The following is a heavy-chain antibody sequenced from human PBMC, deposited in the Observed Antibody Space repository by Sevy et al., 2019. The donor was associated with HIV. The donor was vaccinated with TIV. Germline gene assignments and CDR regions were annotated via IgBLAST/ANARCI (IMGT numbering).Heavy chain of an antibody. CDR3: ARAPPVRSGDDSLNWFDP. D-gene: IGHD5-12*01. J-gene: IGHJ5*02. CDR1: GGSISTYY. Sequence: SETLSLTCTVSGGSISTYYWNWIRQPPGKGLEYIGYIYYTGSTNYNPSLKSRVTISVDTSKNQFSLKLRSVTAADTAVYYCARAPPVRSGDDSLNWFDPWGQGTLVTVSS. CDR2: IYYTGST. V-gene: IGHV4-59*01.